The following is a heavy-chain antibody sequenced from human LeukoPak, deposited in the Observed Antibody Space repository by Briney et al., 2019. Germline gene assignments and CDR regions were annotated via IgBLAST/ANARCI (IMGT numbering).Heavy chain of an antibody. CDR2: IWYDGSNK. Sequence: GRSLRLSCAAAGFTFSSYGMHWVRQAPGKGLEWVAVIWYDGSNKYYADSVKGRFPISRDNSKNTLYLQMNSLRAEDMAVYYCARDLAYDISSMGAFDIWGQGTMVTVSS. CDR3: ARDLAYDISSMGAFDI. J-gene: IGHJ3*02. D-gene: IGHD3-9*01. CDR1: GFTFSSYG. V-gene: IGHV3-33*01.